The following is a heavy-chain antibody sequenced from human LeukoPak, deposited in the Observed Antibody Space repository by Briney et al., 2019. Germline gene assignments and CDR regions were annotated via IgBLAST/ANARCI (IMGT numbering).Heavy chain of an antibody. D-gene: IGHD6-6*01. CDR2: INPNTGGT. V-gene: IGHV1-2*02. CDR1: GYTFTGYY. Sequence: ASVKVSCKASGYTFTGYYMHWVRQAPGQGFEWMGWINPNTGGTNYAQNFQGRVTMTRDTSISTAYMELSGLRSDDTAVYYCASYPRYSSSPPFDDWGQGTLVTVSS. CDR3: ASYPRYSSSPPFDD. J-gene: IGHJ5*02.